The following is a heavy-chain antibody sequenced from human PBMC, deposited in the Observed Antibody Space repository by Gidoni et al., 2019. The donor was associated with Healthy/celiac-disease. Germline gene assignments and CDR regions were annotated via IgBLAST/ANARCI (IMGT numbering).Heavy chain of an antibody. CDR2: ISYDGSNK. J-gene: IGHJ5*02. V-gene: IGHV3-30-3*01. D-gene: IGHD3-10*01. CDR1: GFTFSSYA. CDR3: ARGPPFGELTYWFDP. Sequence: QVQLVESGGGVVQPGRSLRLSCAASGFTFSSYAMHWVRQAPGKGLEWVAVISYDGSNKYYADSVKGRFTISRDNSKNTLYLQMNSLRAEDTAVYYCARGPPFGELTYWFDPWGQGTLVTVSS.